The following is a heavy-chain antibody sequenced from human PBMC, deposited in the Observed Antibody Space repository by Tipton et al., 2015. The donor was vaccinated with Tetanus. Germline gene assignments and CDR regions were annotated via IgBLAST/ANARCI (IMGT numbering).Heavy chain of an antibody. J-gene: IGHJ4*02. CDR1: RGPISSYY. V-gene: IGHV4-4*07. CDR2: ISNGNT. CDR3: AREVPAAGHFDS. Sequence: TLSLTCTVSRGPISSYYWSWIRQPAGKGLEWIGHISNGNTDYTPSLKSRVTISVDTSKNQFSLKLSSVTAADTAIYYCAREVPAAGHFDSWGQGTLVTVSS. D-gene: IGHD2-2*01.